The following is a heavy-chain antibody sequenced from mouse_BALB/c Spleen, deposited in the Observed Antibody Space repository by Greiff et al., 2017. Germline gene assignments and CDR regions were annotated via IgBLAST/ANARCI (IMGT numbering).Heavy chain of an antibody. V-gene: IGHV5-12-2*01. D-gene: IGHD1-1*01. J-gene: IGHJ3*01. CDR1: GFTFSSYT. CDR3: ARQGYGSSYVGWFAY. CDR2: ISNGGGST. Sequence: DVMLVESGGGLVQPGGSLKLSCAASGFTFSSYTMSWVRQTPEKRLEWVAYISNGGGSTYYPDTVKGRFTISRDNAKNTLYLQMSSLKSEDTAMYYCARQGYGSSYVGWFAYWGQGTLVTVSA.